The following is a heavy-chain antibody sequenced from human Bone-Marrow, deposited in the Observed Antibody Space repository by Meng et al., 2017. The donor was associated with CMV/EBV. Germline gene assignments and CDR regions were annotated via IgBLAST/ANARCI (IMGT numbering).Heavy chain of an antibody. CDR3: ARDLSASR. D-gene: IGHD2/OR15-2a*01. J-gene: IGHJ4*02. Sequence: GESLKISCAASGFTFSSYWMSWVRQAPGKGLEWVANIKQDGSEKYYVDSVKGRFTIPRDNAKNSLYLQMNSLRAEDTAVYYCARDLSASRWGQGTLVTVSS. V-gene: IGHV3-7*01. CDR1: GFTFSSYW. CDR2: IKQDGSEK.